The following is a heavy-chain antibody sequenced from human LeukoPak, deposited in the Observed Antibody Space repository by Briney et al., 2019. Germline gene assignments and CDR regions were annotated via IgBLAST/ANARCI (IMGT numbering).Heavy chain of an antibody. V-gene: IGHV3-23*01. D-gene: IGHD2-15*01. Sequence: GGSLRLSCAASGFTFSSYGMSWVRQGPGKGLEWVSAISVSGNTYHADSVKGRFTISRDSSKNTLYLQMNSLRAEDAAVYYCAKAPVTTCSGAYCYPFDYWGQGTLVTVSS. CDR1: GFTFSSYG. J-gene: IGHJ4*02. CDR3: AKAPVTTCSGAYCYPFDY. CDR2: ISVSGNT.